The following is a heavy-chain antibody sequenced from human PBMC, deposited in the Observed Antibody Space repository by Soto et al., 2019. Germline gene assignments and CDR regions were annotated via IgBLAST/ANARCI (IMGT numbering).Heavy chain of an antibody. D-gene: IGHD3-3*01. CDR1: GFTVSSNY. J-gene: IGHJ4*02. V-gene: IGHV3-53*01. CDR2: IYSADTT. Sequence: EVQLVESGGGLIQPGGSLRLSCAASGFTVSSNYMSWVRQVPGKGLEWVSVIYSADTTDYADSVKGRFTISRDTSKNTLYLQMNNLRAEDTAVYYCARGQRGYDFWTGYPFDYWGQGTLVTVSS. CDR3: ARGQRGYDFWTGYPFDY.